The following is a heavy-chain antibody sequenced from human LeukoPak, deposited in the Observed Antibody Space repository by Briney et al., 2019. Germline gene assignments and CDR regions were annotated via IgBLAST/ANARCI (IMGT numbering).Heavy chain of an antibody. CDR3: ARRGSGSSGYYYYYYMDV. J-gene: IGHJ6*03. V-gene: IGHV3-64*01. CDR1: GFTFSSYA. Sequence: GGSLRLSCAASGFTFSSYAMHWVRQAPGKGLEYVSTISDNGGSTFYANSVKGRFTISRDNSKNTLSLQMNSLRAEDTAVYYCARRGSGSSGYYYYYYMDVWGKGTTVTISS. D-gene: IGHD3-10*01. CDR2: ISDNGGST.